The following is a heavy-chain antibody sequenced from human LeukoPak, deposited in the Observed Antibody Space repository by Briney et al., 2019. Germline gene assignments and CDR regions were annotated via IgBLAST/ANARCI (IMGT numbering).Heavy chain of an antibody. CDR2: INHSGST. CDR1: GVSFSGYY. Sequence: PSETLSLTCAVYGVSFSGYYWSWIRQPPGKGLEWIGEINHSGSTNYNPSLKSRVTISVDTSKNQFSLKLSSVTAADTAVYYCARAYDFWSGYSYYYYYYGMDVWGQGTTVTVSS. J-gene: IGHJ6*02. CDR3: ARAYDFWSGYSYYYYYYGMDV. V-gene: IGHV4-34*01. D-gene: IGHD3-3*01.